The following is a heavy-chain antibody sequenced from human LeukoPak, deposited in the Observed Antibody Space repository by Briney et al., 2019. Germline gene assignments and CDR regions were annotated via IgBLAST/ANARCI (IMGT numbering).Heavy chain of an antibody. D-gene: IGHD5-24*01. CDR2: ISAYNGNT. CDR1: GYTFTSYG. CDR3: ARGLVEMATITVFDY. Sequence: ASVKVSCKASGYTFTSYGIRWVRQAPGQGLEWMGWISAYNGNTNYAQKLQGRVTMTTDTSTSTAYMELRSLRSDDTAVYYCARGLVEMATITVFDYWGQGTLVTVSS. J-gene: IGHJ4*02. V-gene: IGHV1-18*01.